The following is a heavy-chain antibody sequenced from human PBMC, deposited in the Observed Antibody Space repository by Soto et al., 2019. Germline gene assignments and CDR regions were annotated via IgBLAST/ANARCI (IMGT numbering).Heavy chain of an antibody. Sequence: ASVKVSCKASGYTFTSYGISWVRQAPGQGLEWMGWISAYNGNTNYAQKLQGRVTMTTDTSTSTAYMELRSLRSDDTAVYYCARLKVAAAGTGLVANGWGQGTLVTVSS. CDR3: ARLKVAAAGTGLVANG. J-gene: IGHJ4*02. D-gene: IGHD6-13*01. CDR2: ISAYNGNT. CDR1: GYTFTSYG. V-gene: IGHV1-18*04.